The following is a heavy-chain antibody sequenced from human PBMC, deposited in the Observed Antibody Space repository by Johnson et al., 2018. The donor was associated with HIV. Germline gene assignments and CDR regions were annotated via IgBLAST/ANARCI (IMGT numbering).Heavy chain of an antibody. J-gene: IGHJ3*02. D-gene: IGHD3-22*01. CDR3: ARDGYYDRSGYWGLDAFHI. V-gene: IGHV3-20*04. Sequence: VQLVESGGGVVRPGGSLRLSCAASGFTFDDYGMNWVRQAPGKGLEWVSCINCNGGSTGYANSVRGRFTISRDNSKNTLYLQMGSLRVEDMAVYYCARDGYYDRSGYWGLDAFHIWGQGTTVTVSS. CDR2: INCNGGST. CDR1: GFTFDDYG.